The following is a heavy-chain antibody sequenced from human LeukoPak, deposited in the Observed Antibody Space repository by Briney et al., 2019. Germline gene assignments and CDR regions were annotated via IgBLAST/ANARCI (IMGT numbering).Heavy chain of an antibody. J-gene: IGHJ4*02. CDR2: ISWNSGSI. CDR1: GFTFSSYS. CDR3: AKDIATGNRLYYFDY. D-gene: IGHD1-14*01. V-gene: IGHV3-9*01. Sequence: GGSLRLSCAASGFTFSSYSMNWVRQAPGKGLEWVSGISWNSGSIGYADSVKGRFTISRDNAKNSLYLQMNSLRAEDTALYYCAKDIATGNRLYYFDYWGQGILVTVSS.